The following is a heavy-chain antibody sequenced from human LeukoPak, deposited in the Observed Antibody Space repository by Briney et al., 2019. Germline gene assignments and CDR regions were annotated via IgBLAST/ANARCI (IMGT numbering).Heavy chain of an antibody. CDR1: GGSISSYY. V-gene: IGHV4-59*12. CDR3: ARRKGYVGWFDP. CDR2: IYYSGST. Sequence: SSETLSLTCTVSGGSISSYYWSWIRQPPGKGLEWIGYIYYSGSTNYNPSLKSRVTISVDTSKNQFSLKLSSVTAADTAVYYCARRKGYVGWFDPWGQGTLVTVSS. D-gene: IGHD1-1*01. J-gene: IGHJ5*02.